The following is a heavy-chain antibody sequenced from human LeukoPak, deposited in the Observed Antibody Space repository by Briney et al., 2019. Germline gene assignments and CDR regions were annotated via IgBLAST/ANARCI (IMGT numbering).Heavy chain of an antibody. CDR1: GFTFSSYA. Sequence: GRSLRLSCAASGFTFSSYAMHWVRQAPGKGLEWVAVISYDGSNKYYADSVKGRFTISRDNSKNTLYLQMNSLRAEDTAVYYCARDYGSGWSPSYYFDYWGQGTQVTVSS. J-gene: IGHJ4*02. CDR3: ARDYGSGWSPSYYFDY. CDR2: ISYDGSNK. D-gene: IGHD6-19*01. V-gene: IGHV3-30-3*01.